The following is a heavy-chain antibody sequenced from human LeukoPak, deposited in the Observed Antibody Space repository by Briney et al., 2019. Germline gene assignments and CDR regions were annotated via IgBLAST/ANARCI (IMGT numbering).Heavy chain of an antibody. D-gene: IGHD6-13*01. Sequence: GGSLRLSCAASGFTFSSYEMNWVRQAPGKGLEWVSYISSSGLTIYYADSVKGRFTISRDNAKNSLYLQTNSLRAEDTAVYYCARDFSSTWPFDQWGQGTLVTVSS. CDR3: ARDFSSTWPFDQ. CDR1: GFTFSSYE. J-gene: IGHJ4*02. V-gene: IGHV3-48*03. CDR2: ISSSGLTI.